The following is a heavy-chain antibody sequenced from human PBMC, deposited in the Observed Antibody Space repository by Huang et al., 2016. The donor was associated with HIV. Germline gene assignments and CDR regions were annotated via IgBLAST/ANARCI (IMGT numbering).Heavy chain of an antibody. CDR3: ARAVQSTLRGFDV. CDR1: DFTFRGYN. CDR2: ISYRGSNI. D-gene: IGHD2-2*01. J-gene: IGHJ3*01. V-gene: IGHV3-21*02. Sequence: DVQLVESGGGLVKPGGSLRLSGAASDFTFRGYNMTGVRQAPGKGLELVAGISYRGSNIYYADSVKGRFTISRDNAKNSVFLQMNSLRAEDTALYYCARAVQSTLRGFDVWGRGTLVTVSS.